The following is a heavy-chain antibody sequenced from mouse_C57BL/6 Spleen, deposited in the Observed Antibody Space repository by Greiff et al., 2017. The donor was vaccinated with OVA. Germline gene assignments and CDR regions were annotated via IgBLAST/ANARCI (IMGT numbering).Heavy chain of an antibody. D-gene: IGHD3-2*02. Sequence: QVQLQPPWAELVKPGASVKLSCKASGYTFTSYWMQWVKQRPGQGLEWIGEIDPSDSYTNYNQKFKGKATLTVDTSSSTAYSQLSSLTSEDSAVYYCARTGRGSYWGQGTTLTVSS. V-gene: IGHV1-50*01. CDR2: IDPSDSYT. CDR3: ARTGRGSY. CDR1: GYTFTSYW. J-gene: IGHJ2*01.